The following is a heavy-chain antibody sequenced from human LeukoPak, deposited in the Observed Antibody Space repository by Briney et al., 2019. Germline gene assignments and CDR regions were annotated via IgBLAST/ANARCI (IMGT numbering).Heavy chain of an antibody. Sequence: KPSETLSLTCTVSGGSISSYYWSWIRQPPGKGLEWIGYIYYSGSTNYNPSLKSRVTISVDTSKNQFSLKLSSVTAADTAVYYCARGRFGYCSSTSCRGPSFDYWGQGTLVTVSS. CDR2: IYYSGST. CDR3: ARGRFGYCSSTSCRGPSFDY. V-gene: IGHV4-59*12. D-gene: IGHD2-2*03. J-gene: IGHJ4*02. CDR1: GGSISSYY.